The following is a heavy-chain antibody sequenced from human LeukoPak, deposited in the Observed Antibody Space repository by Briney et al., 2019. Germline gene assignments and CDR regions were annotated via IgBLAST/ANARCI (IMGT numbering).Heavy chain of an antibody. CDR2: INPNSGGT. D-gene: IGHD3-10*01. J-gene: IGHJ5*02. Sequence: ASVKVSCKASGYTFTGYYMHWVRQAPGQGLEWMGWINPNSGGTNYAQKFQGRVTMTRDTSISTAYMELSRLRSDDTAVYYCARVAMVRGVIRSLLLYNRFDPWGQGTLVTVSS. CDR3: ARVAMVRGVIRSLLLYNRFDP. CDR1: GYTFTGYY. V-gene: IGHV1-2*02.